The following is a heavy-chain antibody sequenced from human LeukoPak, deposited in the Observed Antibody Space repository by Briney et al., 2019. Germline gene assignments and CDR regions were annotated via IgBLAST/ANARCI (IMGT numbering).Heavy chain of an antibody. J-gene: IGHJ3*02. Sequence: PSETLSLTCTVSGGSLSGYYWSWIRQPPGRGLEWIGYIHYSGSTNYNPSLKSRVTISVDTSKNQCSLKLSSVTAAHTAVYYCAREYSSSSGKTFDIWGQGTMVTVSS. CDR2: IHYSGST. CDR3: AREYSSSSGKTFDI. CDR1: GGSLSGYY. V-gene: IGHV4-59*01. D-gene: IGHD6-6*01.